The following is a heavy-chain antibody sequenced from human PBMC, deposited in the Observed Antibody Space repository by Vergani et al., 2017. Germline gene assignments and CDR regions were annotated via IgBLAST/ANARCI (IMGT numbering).Heavy chain of an antibody. V-gene: IGHV1-46*03. CDR1: GYTFSNYY. Sequence: QVQVVQSGAEVKKSGASVKVSCKTSGYTFSNYYMHWVRQAPGQGLEWMGIINPSGGHTNYAQKFQGRVTMTRDTSTSTDYMELSSLRSEDTAIYYCARGYYGILTGYRYWVQGTPVTVSA. CDR2: INPSGGHT. J-gene: IGHJ4*02. CDR3: ARGYYGILTGYRY. D-gene: IGHD3-9*01.